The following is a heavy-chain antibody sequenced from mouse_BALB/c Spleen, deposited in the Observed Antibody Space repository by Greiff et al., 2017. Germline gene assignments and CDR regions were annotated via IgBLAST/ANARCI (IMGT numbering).Heavy chain of an antibody. CDR1: GFSLTSYG. J-gene: IGHJ3*01. CDR2: IWAGGST. D-gene: IGHD1-1*01. V-gene: IGHV2-9*02. CDR3: ARDRDYGSSQGFAY. Sequence: VQVVESGPGLVAPSQSLSITCTVSGFSLTSYGVHWVRQPPGKGLEWLGVIWAGGSTNYNSALMSRLSISKDNSKSQVFLKMNSLQTDDTAMYYCARDRDYGSSQGFAYWGQGTLVTVSA.